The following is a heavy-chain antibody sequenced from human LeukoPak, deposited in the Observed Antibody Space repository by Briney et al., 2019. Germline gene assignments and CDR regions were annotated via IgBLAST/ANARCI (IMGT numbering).Heavy chain of an antibody. CDR3: ATGLGYCRNTSCYTVMDV. Sequence: RTSETLSLTCAVYGGSLSGHYGNWIRQPPGKGLEWIGHIYYSGSTNYNPSLKSRVTISIDTSKNQFSLKLRSVTAADTAVYYCATGLGYCRNTSCYTVMDVWGQGTTVTVSS. J-gene: IGHJ6*02. CDR1: GGSLSGHY. D-gene: IGHD2-2*02. CDR2: IYYSGST. V-gene: IGHV4-59*08.